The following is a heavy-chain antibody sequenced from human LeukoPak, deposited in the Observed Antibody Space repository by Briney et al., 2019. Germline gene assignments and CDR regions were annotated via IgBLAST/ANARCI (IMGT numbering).Heavy chain of an antibody. CDR2: IYYSGST. CDR1: GGSIRSGDYY. V-gene: IGHV4-30-4*01. J-gene: IGHJ5*01. Sequence: SETLSLTCTVSGGSIRSGDYYWSWIRQPPGKGLGWIGYIYYSGSTYYDPSLKSRVTISVDTSKNQFSLKLSSVTAADTAVYYCARSSLVGATPPDSWGQGTLVTVSS. CDR3: ARSSLVGATPPDS. D-gene: IGHD1-26*01.